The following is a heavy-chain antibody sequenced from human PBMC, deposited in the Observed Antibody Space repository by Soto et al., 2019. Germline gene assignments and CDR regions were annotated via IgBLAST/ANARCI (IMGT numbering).Heavy chain of an antibody. V-gene: IGHV3-23*01. J-gene: IGHJ6*03. CDR2: ISNSGGTT. Sequence: EVQMLESGGGLVQPGGSLRLSCAASGFTFSSSAMNWVRQAPGKGLEWVSSISNSGGTTSYADSVKGRFPISRDNSKNTLYLQMNSPRAEDTAVYYCAKGSRGAYYYCMDVWGKGTTVTVSS. CDR3: AKGSRGAYYYCMDV. CDR1: GFTFSSSA.